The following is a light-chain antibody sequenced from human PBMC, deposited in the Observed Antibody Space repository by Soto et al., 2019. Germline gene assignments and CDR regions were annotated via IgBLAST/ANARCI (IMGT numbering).Light chain of an antibody. J-gene: IGKJ1*01. CDR3: QQYNNWPRGT. CDR2: GAS. CDR1: QSVSSN. V-gene: IGKV3-15*01. Sequence: EIVMTQSPATLSVSPGERATLSCRASQSVSSNLAWYQQKPGQAPRLLIYGASTRATGNPARFSGSGSGTEFTLTISSLQSEDFAVYYCQQYNNWPRGTFGQGTKV.